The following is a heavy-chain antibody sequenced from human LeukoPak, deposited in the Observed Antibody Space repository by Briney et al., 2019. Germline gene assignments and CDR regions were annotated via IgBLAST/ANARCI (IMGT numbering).Heavy chain of an antibody. CDR3: ARAHGTGYYDSSGYYYVWEGTFDY. Sequence: GGSLRLSCAASGFTFSSYSMNWVRQAPGKGLEWVSSISSSSSYIYYADSVKGRFTISRDNAKNSLYLQMNSLRAEDTAVYYCARAHGTGYYDSSGYYYVWEGTFDYWGQGTLVTVSS. CDR1: GFTFSSYS. J-gene: IGHJ4*02. V-gene: IGHV3-21*01. CDR2: ISSSSSYI. D-gene: IGHD3-22*01.